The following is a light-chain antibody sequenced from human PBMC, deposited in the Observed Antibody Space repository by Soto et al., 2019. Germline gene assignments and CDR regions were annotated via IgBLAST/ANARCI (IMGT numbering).Light chain of an antibody. CDR2: DVS. Sequence: QSVLTQPASVSGSPGQSITISFTGTGSDVGGYNYVSWYQQHPGKAPKVMIYDVSNRPSGVSNRFSGSKSGNTASLTISGLQAEDEADYYCSSYTSASTPLVFGGGTKRTVL. V-gene: IGLV2-14*01. CDR1: GSDVGGYNY. J-gene: IGLJ2*01. CDR3: SSYTSASTPLV.